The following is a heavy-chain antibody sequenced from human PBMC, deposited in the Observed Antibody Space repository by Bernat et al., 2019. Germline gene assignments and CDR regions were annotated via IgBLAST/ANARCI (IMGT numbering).Heavy chain of an antibody. J-gene: IGHJ4*02. Sequence: QVQLVESGGGVVQPGRSLRLSCAASGFTFSSYAMHWVRQAPGKGLEWVAVISYDGSNKYYADSVKGRFTISRDNSKNTLYLQMNSLRAEDTAVYYLATPRRGRGQLFDYWGQGTLVTVSS. V-gene: IGHV3-30-3*01. D-gene: IGHD1-14*01. CDR2: ISYDGSNK. CDR3: ATPRRGRGQLFDY. CDR1: GFTFSSYA.